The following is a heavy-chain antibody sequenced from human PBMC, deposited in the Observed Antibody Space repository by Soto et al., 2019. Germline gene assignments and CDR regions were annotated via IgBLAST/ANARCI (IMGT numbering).Heavy chain of an antibody. CDR2: ISYDGSNT. CDR3: AKGGGLSGSYYISSSYYFDY. D-gene: IGHD1-26*01. J-gene: IGHJ4*02. CDR1: GFTFSSYG. V-gene: IGHV3-30*18. Sequence: QVQLVESGGGVVQPGRSLRLSCVASGFTFSSYGMHWVRQAPGKGLEWVAIISYDGSNTYYADSVQGRFTISRDNSKYTLYLQMNSLKAEDTSVYYCAKGGGLSGSYYISSSYYFDYWGQGTLVTVSS.